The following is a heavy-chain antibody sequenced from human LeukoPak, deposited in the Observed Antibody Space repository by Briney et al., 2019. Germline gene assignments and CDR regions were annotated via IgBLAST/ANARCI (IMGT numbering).Heavy chain of an antibody. D-gene: IGHD6-19*01. J-gene: IGHJ4*02. Sequence: GASVKVSCKASGYTFTSCDINWVRQATGQGLDWMGWMNPNSGNTGYGQDFQGRITMTRDISIGTAYMELSNLTSEDTAIYYCTRGSSGRRDNWGQGTLVTVSA. V-gene: IGHV1-8*01. CDR1: GYTFTSCD. CDR3: TRGSSGRRDN. CDR2: MNPNSGNT.